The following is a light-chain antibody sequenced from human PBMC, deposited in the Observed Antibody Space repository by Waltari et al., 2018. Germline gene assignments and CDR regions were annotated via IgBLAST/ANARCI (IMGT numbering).Light chain of an antibody. Sequence: EIVLTQSPATLSVSPGERATLPCRASQPILNNLAWYQQTPDQPPSLLIYGASTTATVIPARFSVDGVGSEFTLKISSLQSDDCAVFCCQDYNNWLYTVGQGTKLE. V-gene: IGKV3-15*01. J-gene: IGKJ2*01. CDR2: GAS. CDR3: QDYNNWLYT. CDR1: QPILNN.